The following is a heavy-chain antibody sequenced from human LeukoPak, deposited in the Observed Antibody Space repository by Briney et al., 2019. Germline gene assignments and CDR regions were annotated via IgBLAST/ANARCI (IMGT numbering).Heavy chain of an antibody. J-gene: IGHJ4*02. CDR1: EFTFSSYS. Sequence: GGSLRLSCAASEFTFSSYSMNWVRQAPGKGLEWVSYITNSGNSKSYADSVKGRFTISRDNTKNSLYLQMNGLRAEDTAVYYCARGGFWSGYYPFDYWGQGTLVTVSS. CDR3: ARGGFWSGYYPFDY. CDR2: ITNSGNSK. D-gene: IGHD3-3*01. V-gene: IGHV3-48*01.